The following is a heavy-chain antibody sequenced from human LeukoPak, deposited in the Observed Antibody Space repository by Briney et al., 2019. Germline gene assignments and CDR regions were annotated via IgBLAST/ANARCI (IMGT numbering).Heavy chain of an antibody. Sequence: PGGSLKLSWAASGFTFSSYAMSWVRQAPGKGLEWVSGISGSGGSTYYGGAVKGRVTISRDKSTNTLYLEMNSLRAEDTSLEYCASHACRRHNWPSLNFWGQGPLVPVSP. CDR1: GFTFSSYA. CDR3: ASHACRRHNWPSLNF. CDR2: ISGSGGST. D-gene: IGHD1-1*01. V-gene: IGHV3-23*01. J-gene: IGHJ4*02.